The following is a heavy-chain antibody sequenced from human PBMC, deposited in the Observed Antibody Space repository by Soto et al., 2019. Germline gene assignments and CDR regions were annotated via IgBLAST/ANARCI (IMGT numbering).Heavy chain of an antibody. D-gene: IGHD3-3*01. V-gene: IGHV1-18*04. CDR1: GYTFTSYG. CDR3: ASDPRGLLRFLEWAQDAFDI. Sequence: ASVKVSCKASGYTFTSYGISWVRQAPGQGLEWMGWISAYNGNTNYAQKLQGRVTMTTDTSTSTAYMELRSLRSDDTAVYYCASDPRGLLRFLEWAQDAFDIWGQGTMVTVSS. J-gene: IGHJ3*02. CDR2: ISAYNGNT.